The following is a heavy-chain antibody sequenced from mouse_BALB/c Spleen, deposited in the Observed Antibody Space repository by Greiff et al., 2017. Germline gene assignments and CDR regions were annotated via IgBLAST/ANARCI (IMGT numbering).Heavy chain of an antibody. V-gene: IGHV1-7*01. Sequence: QVQLQQSGAELAKPGASVKMSCKASGYTFTSYWMHWVKQRPGQGLEWIGYINPSTGYTEYNQKFKDKATLTADKSSSTAYMQLSSLTSEDSAVYYCANDYRYEFAYWGQGTLVTVSA. D-gene: IGHD2-14*01. J-gene: IGHJ3*01. CDR2: INPSTGYT. CDR3: ANDYRYEFAY. CDR1: GYTFTSYW.